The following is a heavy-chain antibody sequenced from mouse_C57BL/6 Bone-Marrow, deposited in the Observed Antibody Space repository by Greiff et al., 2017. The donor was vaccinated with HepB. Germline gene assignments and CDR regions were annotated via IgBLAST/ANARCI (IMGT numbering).Heavy chain of an antibody. CDR2: IHPNSGST. CDR3: ARGNWDVSFAY. D-gene: IGHD4-1*01. CDR1: GYTFTSYW. J-gene: IGHJ3*01. Sequence: VKLQQPGAELVKPGASVKLSCKASGYTFTSYWMHWVKQRPGQGLEWIGMIHPNSGSTNYNEKFKSKATLTVDKSSSTAYMQLSSLTSEDSAVYYCARGNWDVSFAYWGQGTLVTVSA. V-gene: IGHV1-64*01.